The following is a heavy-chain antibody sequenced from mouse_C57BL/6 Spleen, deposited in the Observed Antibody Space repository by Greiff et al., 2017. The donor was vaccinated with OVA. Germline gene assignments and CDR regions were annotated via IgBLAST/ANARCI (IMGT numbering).Heavy chain of an antibody. CDR3: ARADGSSWYFDV. D-gene: IGHD1-3*01. V-gene: IGHV1-52*01. Sequence: QVQLQQPGAELVRPGSSVKLSCKASGYTFTSYWMHWVKQRPIQGLEWIGNIDPSDSETNYNQKFKDKATLTVDKSSSTAYMQLRSLTSEDSAVYYCARADGSSWYFDVWGTGTTVTVSS. CDR1: GYTFTSYW. J-gene: IGHJ1*03. CDR2: IDPSDSET.